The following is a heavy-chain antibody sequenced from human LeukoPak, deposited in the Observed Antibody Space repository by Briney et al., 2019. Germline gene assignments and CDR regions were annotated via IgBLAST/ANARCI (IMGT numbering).Heavy chain of an antibody. D-gene: IGHD1-26*01. Sequence: ASVRVSCKASGYTFTRYGMAWWGQAPGKGLEWMGWISAYNGNTNYAQKLQGRVTMTTDTSTSTAYMELRSLRSDDTAVYYCASDRSLKSELPLRDYFDYWGQGTLVTVSS. J-gene: IGHJ4*02. CDR3: ASDRSLKSELPLRDYFDY. V-gene: IGHV1-18*01. CDR2: ISAYNGNT. CDR1: GYTFTRYG.